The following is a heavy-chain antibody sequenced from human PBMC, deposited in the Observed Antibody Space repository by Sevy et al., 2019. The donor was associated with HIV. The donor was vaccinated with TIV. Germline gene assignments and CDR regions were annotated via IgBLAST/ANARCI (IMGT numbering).Heavy chain of an antibody. CDR1: GFTFNTYG. D-gene: IGHD3-10*01. Sequence: GGSLRLSCAASGFTFNTYGMHWVRQAPGKGLDWVAFLRYDGSTKYFTDSVKGRFTISRDNSRNTLYLQMNSLRPADTAVYYCVKGLGMVQGALLSDDIWGQGTMVTVSS. J-gene: IGHJ3*02. CDR2: LRYDGSTK. V-gene: IGHV3-30*02. CDR3: VKGLGMVQGALLSDDI.